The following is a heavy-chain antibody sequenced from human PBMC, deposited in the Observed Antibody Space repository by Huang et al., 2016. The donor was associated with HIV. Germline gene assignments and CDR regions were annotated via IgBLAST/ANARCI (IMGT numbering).Heavy chain of an antibody. CDR2: INVPGTQL. D-gene: IGHD4-17*01. V-gene: IGHV3-21*01. J-gene: IGHJ5*02. CDR1: GFTLTTFS. CDR3: VRIGYGENSYGSGYFDP. Sequence: EVQLVESGGGLVKPGGSLRHSCAASGFTLTTFSMNWVRQGPGWGLQVGASINVPGTQLYEADAVEGRFTISRDNTRNSLYLQLNSLRAEDTAVYYCVRIGYGENSYGSGYFDPWGQGTLVAVSS.